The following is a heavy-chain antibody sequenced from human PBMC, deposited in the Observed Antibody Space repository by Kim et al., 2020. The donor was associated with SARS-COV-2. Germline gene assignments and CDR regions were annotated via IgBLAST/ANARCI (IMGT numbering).Heavy chain of an antibody. D-gene: IGHD2-2*01. Sequence: GGSLRLSCAASGFTFGGSAIHWVRQASGKGLEWVGRIRSKANNYATAYAESVKGRFTVSRDDSKNMAYLQMNSLKIDDTAVYYCFREGQLLNWGQGTPVTVSS. V-gene: IGHV3-73*01. CDR3: FREGQLLN. CDR2: IRSKANNYAT. J-gene: IGHJ4*02. CDR1: GFTFGGSA.